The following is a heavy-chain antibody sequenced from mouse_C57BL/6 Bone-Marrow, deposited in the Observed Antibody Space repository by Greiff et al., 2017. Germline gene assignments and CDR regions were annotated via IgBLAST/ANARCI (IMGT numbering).Heavy chain of an antibody. Sequence: EVQLVESGGGLVKPGGSLKLSCAASGFTFSSYTMSWVRQTPGKRLQWVAAISGGGGNNYYPDSVKGRFTISRDNDKNILYLQMSSLRSEDTAVYYCSRQVTTVLATKYFDVWGTGTTLTVSS. J-gene: IGHJ1*03. CDR3: SRQVTTVLATKYFDV. CDR2: ISGGGGNN. V-gene: IGHV5-9*04. CDR1: GFTFSSYT. D-gene: IGHD1-1*01.